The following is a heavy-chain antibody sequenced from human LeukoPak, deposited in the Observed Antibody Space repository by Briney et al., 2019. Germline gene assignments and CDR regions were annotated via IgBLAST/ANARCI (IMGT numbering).Heavy chain of an antibody. D-gene: IGHD1-26*01. CDR2: IYSSGST. Sequence: SETLSLTCTVSGGSISSGSYYWSWIRQPAGKGLEWIGRIYSSGSTNYNPSLKSRVTISVDTSKNQFSLKLSSVTAEDTAVYYCAKAGSIRFDYWGQGTLVTVSS. CDR1: GGSISSGSYY. CDR3: AKAGSIRFDY. J-gene: IGHJ4*02. V-gene: IGHV4-61*02.